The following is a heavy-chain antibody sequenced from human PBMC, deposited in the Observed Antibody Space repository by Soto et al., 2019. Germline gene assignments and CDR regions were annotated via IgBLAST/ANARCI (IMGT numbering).Heavy chain of an antibody. Sequence: PSETLSLTCAVYGGSFSGYYWSWIRQPPGKGLEWIGEINHSGSTNYNPSLKSRVTISVDTSKNQFSLKLSSVTAADTAVYYCARDISPDYSTLGWFDPWGQGTLVTVSS. CDR2: INHSGST. D-gene: IGHD4-4*01. V-gene: IGHV4-34*01. J-gene: IGHJ5*02. CDR1: GGSFSGYY. CDR3: ARDISPDYSTLGWFDP.